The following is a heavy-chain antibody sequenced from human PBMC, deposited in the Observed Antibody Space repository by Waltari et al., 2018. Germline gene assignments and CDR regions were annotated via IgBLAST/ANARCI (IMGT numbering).Heavy chain of an antibody. J-gene: IGHJ4*02. CDR2: IYYSGST. V-gene: IGHV4-59*01. CDR1: GGSISSYY. Sequence: QVQLQESGPGLLKPSETLSLTCTVSGGSISSYYWIWIRQPPGKGLEWIGYIYYSGSTNYNPSLKSRVTISVDTSKNQFSLKLSSVTAADTAVYYCASSGYSSSWPLDYWGQGTLVTVSS. D-gene: IGHD6-13*01. CDR3: ASSGYSSSWPLDY.